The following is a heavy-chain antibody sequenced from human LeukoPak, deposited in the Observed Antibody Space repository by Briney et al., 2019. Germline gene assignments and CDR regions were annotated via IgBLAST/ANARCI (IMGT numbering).Heavy chain of an antibody. J-gene: IGHJ3*02. D-gene: IGHD5-12*01. CDR2: ISYSGST. V-gene: IGHV4-39*01. CDR3: AIAGSGYDYDGGGAFDI. CDR1: GGSISSSGYY. Sequence: PSETLSLTCTVSGGSISSSGYYWGWIRQPPGKGLEWIGSISYSGSTYYNSARKSRVTISGDTSKNQFSLKLSSVTAADTAVYYCAIAGSGYDYDGGGAFDIWGQGTMVTVSS.